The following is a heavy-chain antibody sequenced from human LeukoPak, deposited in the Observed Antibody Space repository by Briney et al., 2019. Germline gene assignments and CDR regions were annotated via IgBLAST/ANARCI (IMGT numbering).Heavy chain of an antibody. J-gene: IGHJ4*02. CDR3: ASYRGNSARAIDY. CDR1: GFTFRNYG. Sequence: GRSLRLSCAASGFTFRNYGMYWVRQAPGKGLEWVAVIWYDGSNKYYADSVKGRFTISRDNPKNTLYLEMNSLRVEDTAVYYCASYRGNSARAIDYWGQGTLVTVSS. V-gene: IGHV3-33*01. CDR2: IWYDGSNK. D-gene: IGHD4-23*01.